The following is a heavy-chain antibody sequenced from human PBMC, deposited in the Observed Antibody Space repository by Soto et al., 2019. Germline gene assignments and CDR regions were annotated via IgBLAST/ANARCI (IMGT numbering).Heavy chain of an antibody. CDR2: IYPGDSDT. CDR3: ARQMSGWHAAFDI. J-gene: IGHJ3*02. Sequence: GESLKISCKGSGCSFTSYWIGWVRQMPGKGLEWMGIIYPGDSDTRYSPSFQGQVTISADKSISTAYLQWSSLKASDTAMYYCARQMSGWHAAFDIWGQGTMVTVSS. V-gene: IGHV5-51*01. D-gene: IGHD6-19*01. CDR1: GCSFTSYW.